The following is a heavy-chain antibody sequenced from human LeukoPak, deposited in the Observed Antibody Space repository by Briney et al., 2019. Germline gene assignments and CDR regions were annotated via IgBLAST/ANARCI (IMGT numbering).Heavy chain of an antibody. D-gene: IGHD3-9*01. J-gene: IGHJ5*02. V-gene: IGHV4-30-4*01. CDR1: GSSISRGDYY. CDR3: ARVGRAYDILTGYYHNWFDP. Sequence: SATLSLTCTVSGSSISRGDYYWSWIREPPGKCLEWIGYIFYSGSTYYNPTLKSRVTISVDTSKNQFSLKLSSVTAADTAVYYCARVGRAYDILTGYYHNWFDPWGQGTLVTVSS. CDR2: IFYSGST.